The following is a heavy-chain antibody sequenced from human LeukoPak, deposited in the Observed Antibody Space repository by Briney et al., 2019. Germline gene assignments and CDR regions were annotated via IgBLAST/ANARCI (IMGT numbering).Heavy chain of an antibody. CDR3: ARENDSSGYYHPSFDY. D-gene: IGHD3-22*01. CDR1: GGTFSSYA. V-gene: IGHV1-69*13. CDR2: IIPIFGTA. Sequence: SVKVSCKASGGTFSSYAISWVRQAPGQGLEWMGGIIPIFGTANYAQKFQGRVTITADGSTSTAYMELSSLRSEDTAVYYCARENDSSGYYHPSFDYWGQGTLVTVSS. J-gene: IGHJ4*02.